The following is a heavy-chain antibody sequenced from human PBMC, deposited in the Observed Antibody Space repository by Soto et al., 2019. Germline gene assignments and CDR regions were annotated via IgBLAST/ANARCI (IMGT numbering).Heavy chain of an antibody. V-gene: IGHV4-39*01. CDR2: IYYSGST. CDR1: GGSISSSSYY. J-gene: IGHJ6*02. D-gene: IGHD6-13*01. Sequence: SEALSLTCTVSGGSISSSSYYWGWIRQPPGKGMEWIGSIYYSGSTYYNPSLKSRVTISVDTSKNQFSLKLSSVTAADTAVYYCASXVVYSSSWYDYYYGMDVWGRGTTVTVSS. CDR3: ASXVVYSSSWYDYYYGMDV.